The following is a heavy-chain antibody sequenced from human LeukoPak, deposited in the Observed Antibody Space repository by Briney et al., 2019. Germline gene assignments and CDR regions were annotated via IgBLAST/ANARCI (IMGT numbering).Heavy chain of an antibody. CDR3: ARDKTNYGGNPGDAFDI. V-gene: IGHV4-4*02. CDR2: IYHSGST. Sequence: SETLSLTCAVSGGSISSSNWWSWVRQPPGKGLEWIGEIYHSGSTNYNPSLKSRVTISVDKSKNQFSLKLSSVTAADTAVYYCARDKTNYGGNPGDAFDIWGQGTMVTVSS. CDR1: GGSISSSNW. D-gene: IGHD4-23*01. J-gene: IGHJ3*02.